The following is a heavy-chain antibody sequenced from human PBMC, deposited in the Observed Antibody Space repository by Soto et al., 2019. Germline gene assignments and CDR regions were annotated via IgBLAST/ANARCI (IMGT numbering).Heavy chain of an antibody. V-gene: IGHV4-59*01. Sequence: QVQLQESGPGLVKPSETLSLTCTVSGGSISSYYWSWIRQPPGKGLEWIGYIFYSGSTNYNPSLKSRVTISVDTSKNQFSLKLSSVTAADTAVYYCARRHGSAFDIWGHGTMVTVSS. J-gene: IGHJ3*02. CDR3: ARRHGSAFDI. CDR2: IFYSGST. CDR1: GGSISSYY.